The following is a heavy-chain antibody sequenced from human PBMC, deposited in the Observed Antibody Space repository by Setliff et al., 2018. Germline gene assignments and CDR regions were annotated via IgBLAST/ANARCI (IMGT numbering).Heavy chain of an antibody. D-gene: IGHD3-10*01. V-gene: IGHV1-2*02. CDR3: AKTKGFGDGWFDP. CDR2: INTNNGGT. CDR1: AYSFSGYY. Sequence: ALVKVSCKTSAYSFSGYYIHWVRQAPGQGLEWMGWINTNNGGTKYAQTFQGRVTMTRDTSITTAYMELSRLTSDDTAVYYCAKTKGFGDGWFDPWGQGTLVTVS. J-gene: IGHJ5*02.